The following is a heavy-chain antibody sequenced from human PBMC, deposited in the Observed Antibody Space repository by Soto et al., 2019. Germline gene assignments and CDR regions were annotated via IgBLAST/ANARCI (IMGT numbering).Heavy chain of an antibody. CDR2: ISYDGSNK. Sequence: PGGSLRLSCAASGFTFSSYAMHWVRQAPGKGLEWVAVISYDGSNKYYADSVKGRFTISRDNSKNTLYPQMNSLRAEDTAVYYCARGGYGGLLFDYCGQGGLVTVSS. J-gene: IGHJ4*02. D-gene: IGHD4-17*01. V-gene: IGHV3-30-3*01. CDR3: ARGGYGGLLFDY. CDR1: GFTFSSYA.